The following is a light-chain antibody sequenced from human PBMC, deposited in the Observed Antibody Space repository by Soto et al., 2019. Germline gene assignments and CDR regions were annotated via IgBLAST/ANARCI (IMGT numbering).Light chain of an antibody. CDR3: QQYGDSPPT. CDR1: QSLSTNY. CDR2: GAS. Sequence: EIVLTQSPGTLSLSPGERATLSCRASQSLSTNYLAWYQRKPGQAPRLLIYGASSRATDIPRRFSGSGSGTDFTRTITRLEPEDFAVYYCQQYGDSPPTFGQGTKV. J-gene: IGKJ1*01. V-gene: IGKV3-20*01.